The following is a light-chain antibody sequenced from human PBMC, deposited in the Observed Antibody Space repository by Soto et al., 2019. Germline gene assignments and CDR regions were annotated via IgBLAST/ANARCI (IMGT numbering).Light chain of an antibody. V-gene: IGKV1-6*01. Sequence: IQMTQTPYSLSASVGDRVTITCQASRDIGSDLSWYQQKPGKAPTLLIYAASNLQSGVPSRFRGSRSGTEFTLTVSSLQPADFATYYCLQDHDDSWTFGQGTKVDIK. CDR3: LQDHDDSWT. CDR2: AAS. CDR1: RDIGSD. J-gene: IGKJ1*01.